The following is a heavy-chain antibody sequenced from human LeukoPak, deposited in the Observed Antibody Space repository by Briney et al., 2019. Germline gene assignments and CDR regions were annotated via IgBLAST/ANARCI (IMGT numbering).Heavy chain of an antibody. D-gene: IGHD2-8*01. Sequence: ASVKVSCKASGCSLNGYYMHGVRQAPGQGLEWMGWINPNSGGTNYAQKFQGRVTMTRDTSISTAYMELSRLRSDDTAVYYCAGHGRVLLIVLMLHATLGVSMDYWGQGTLVTVSS. CDR2: INPNSGGT. J-gene: IGHJ4*02. CDR1: GCSLNGYY. CDR3: AGHGRVLLIVLMLHATLGVSMDY. V-gene: IGHV1-2*02.